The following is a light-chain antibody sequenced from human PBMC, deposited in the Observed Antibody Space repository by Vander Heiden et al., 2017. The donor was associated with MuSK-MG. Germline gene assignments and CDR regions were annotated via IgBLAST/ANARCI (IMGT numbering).Light chain of an antibody. J-gene: IGLJ2*01. Sequence: SSELPQDPAVSVALGQTVRITCQGDSLRSYYASWYQQKPGQAPVLVIYGKNNRPSGIPDRFAGSSSGNTASLTITGAQAEEEADYYGNSRDSSGNHLVFGGGTKLTVL. CDR2: GKN. CDR3: NSRDSSGNHLV. CDR1: SLRSYY. V-gene: IGLV3-19*01.